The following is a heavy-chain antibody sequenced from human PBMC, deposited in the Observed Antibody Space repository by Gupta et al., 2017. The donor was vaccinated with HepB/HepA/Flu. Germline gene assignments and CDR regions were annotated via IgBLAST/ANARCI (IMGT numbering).Heavy chain of an antibody. CDR3: ANLYCSSTSCRFLYYYYYGMDV. D-gene: IGHD2-2*01. V-gene: IGHV3-23*01. CDR1: GFTFSSYA. Sequence: EVQLLESGGGLVQPGGSLRLSCAASGFTFSSYAMSWVRQAPGKGLEWVSAISGSGGSTYYADSVKGRFTISRDNSKNTLYLQMNSLRAEDTAVYYCANLYCSSTSCRFLYYYYYGMDVWGQGTTVTVSS. CDR2: ISGSGGST. J-gene: IGHJ6*02.